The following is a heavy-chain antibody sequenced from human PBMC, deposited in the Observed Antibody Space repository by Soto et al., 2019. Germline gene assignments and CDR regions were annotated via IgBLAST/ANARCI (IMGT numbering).Heavy chain of an antibody. D-gene: IGHD6-6*01. Sequence: ASVKVSCKASGYTFTSYAMNWVRQAPGQGLEWMGWINTNTGNPTYAQGFTGRFVISLDTSVSTAYLQICSLKAEDTAVYYCARTYSSFDFDYWGQGTLVTVSS. CDR3: ARTYSSFDFDY. J-gene: IGHJ4*02. CDR1: GYTFTSYA. V-gene: IGHV7-4-1*01. CDR2: INTNTGNP.